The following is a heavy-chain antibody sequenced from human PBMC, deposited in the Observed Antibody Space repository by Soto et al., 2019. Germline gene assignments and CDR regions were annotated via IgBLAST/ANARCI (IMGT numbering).Heavy chain of an antibody. J-gene: IGHJ4*02. CDR2: IIPIFGTA. Sequence: QVQVMQSGAEVKKPGSSVKVSCKASGGIFTNCGISWVRQAPGQGLEWMGEIIPIFGTANYAQKFQGRVTITADKSTSTAYMEVSSLISEDTAVYYCARQRTMALHYWGQGTLVTVSS. D-gene: IGHD3-10*01. V-gene: IGHV1-69*06. CDR1: GGIFTNCG. CDR3: ARQRTMALHY.